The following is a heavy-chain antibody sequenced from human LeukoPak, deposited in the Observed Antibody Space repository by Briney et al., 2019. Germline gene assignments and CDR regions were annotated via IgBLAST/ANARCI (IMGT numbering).Heavy chain of an antibody. CDR2: INHSGST. D-gene: IGHD3-10*01. Sequence: PSETLSLTCAVYGGSFSGYYWSWIRQPPGKGLEWIGEINHSGSTNYNPSLKSRVTISVDTSKNQFSLKLSSVTAADTAVYYCARDPTMVRGVTFDYWGQGTLVTVSS. CDR3: ARDPTMVRGVTFDY. J-gene: IGHJ4*02. CDR1: GGSFSGYY. V-gene: IGHV4-34*01.